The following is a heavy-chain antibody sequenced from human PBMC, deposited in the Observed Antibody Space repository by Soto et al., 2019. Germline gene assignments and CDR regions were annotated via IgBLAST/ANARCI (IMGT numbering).Heavy chain of an antibody. CDR2: IIPIFGTA. V-gene: IGHV1-69*13. Sequence: GASVKVSCKASGYTFTNYAMHWVRQAPGQRLEWMGGIIPIFGTANYAQKFQGRVTITADESTSTAYMELSSLRSEDTAVYYCAREKYYYDSSGPIDYWGQGTLVTVSS. D-gene: IGHD3-22*01. CDR3: AREKYYYDSSGPIDY. J-gene: IGHJ4*02. CDR1: GYTFTNYA.